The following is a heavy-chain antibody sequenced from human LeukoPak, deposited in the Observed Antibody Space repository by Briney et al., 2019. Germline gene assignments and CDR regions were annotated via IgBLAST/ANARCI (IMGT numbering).Heavy chain of an antibody. Sequence: GGSLRLSCAASGFTFDDCTMHWVRQAPGKGLEWVSSISWSSGSIAYADSVKGRFTISRDTAKSSLLLQMNRLRAEDTALYYCAKGLVGTTTFMDYWGQGTLVTVSS. CDR1: GFTFDDCT. CDR2: ISWSSGSI. V-gene: IGHV3-9*01. D-gene: IGHD1-26*01. CDR3: AKGLVGTTTFMDY. J-gene: IGHJ4*02.